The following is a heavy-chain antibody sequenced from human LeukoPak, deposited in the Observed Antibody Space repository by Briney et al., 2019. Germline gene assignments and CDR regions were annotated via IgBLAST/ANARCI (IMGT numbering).Heavy chain of an antibody. CDR2: INHSGST. V-gene: IGHV4-34*01. J-gene: IGHJ4*02. CDR3: ARGNRRYYYGSGSYYPYYFDY. D-gene: IGHD3-10*01. Sequence: PSETLSLTCAVYGGSFSGYYWSWIRQPPRKGLEWIGEINHSGSTNYNPSLKSRVTISVDTSKNQFSLKLSSVTAADTAVYYCARGNRRYYYGSGSYYPYYFDYWGQGTLVTVSS. CDR1: GGSFSGYY.